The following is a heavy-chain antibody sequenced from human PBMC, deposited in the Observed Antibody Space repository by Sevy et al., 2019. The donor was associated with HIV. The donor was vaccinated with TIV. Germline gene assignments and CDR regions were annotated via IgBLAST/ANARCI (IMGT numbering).Heavy chain of an antibody. Sequence: GESLKISCKVTGLTSGAFATSWVRQTPGKGLEWISSISGSGGLTHYADSVKGRFTISRDKSKGTVDLEMNSLRGDDTAVYYCAKPNWNFRADWFDTWGQGTLVTVSS. CDR2: ISGSGGLT. J-gene: IGHJ5*02. V-gene: IGHV3-23*01. CDR1: GLTSGAFA. CDR3: AKPNWNFRADWFDT. D-gene: IGHD1-7*01.